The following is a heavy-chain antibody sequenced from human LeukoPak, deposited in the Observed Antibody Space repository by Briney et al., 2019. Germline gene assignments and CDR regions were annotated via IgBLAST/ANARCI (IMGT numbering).Heavy chain of an antibody. V-gene: IGHV4-38-2*02. CDR2: IYHSGST. CDR3: VRDDFPNWFDP. Sequence: SETLSLTCTVSGYSISSGYYWGWIRQPPGKGLEWIGSIYHSGSTYYNPSLKSRVTISVDTSKNQFSLNLSSVTAADTAVYYCVRDDFPNWFDPWGQGTLVTVSS. J-gene: IGHJ5*02. CDR1: GYSISSGYY. D-gene: IGHD2/OR15-2a*01.